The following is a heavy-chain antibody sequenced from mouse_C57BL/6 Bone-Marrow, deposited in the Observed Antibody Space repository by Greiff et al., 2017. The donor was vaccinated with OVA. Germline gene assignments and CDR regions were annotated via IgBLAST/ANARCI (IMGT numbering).Heavy chain of an antibody. CDR3: ARNGDYGMGAMDY. D-gene: IGHD1-1*01. V-gene: IGHV3-1*01. CDR2: ISYSGST. J-gene: IGHJ4*01. CDR1: GYSITSGYD. Sequence: EVQGVESGPGMVKPSQSLSLTCTVTGYSITSGYDWHWIRHFPGNQLEWMGYISYSGSTNYNPSLKSRISITHDTSKNHFFLKLNSVTTEDTATYYCARNGDYGMGAMDYWGQGTSVTVSA.